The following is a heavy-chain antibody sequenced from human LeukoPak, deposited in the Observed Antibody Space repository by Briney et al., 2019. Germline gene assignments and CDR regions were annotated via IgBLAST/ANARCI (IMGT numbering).Heavy chain of an antibody. V-gene: IGHV4-4*07. Sequence: PSETLSLTCTVSGGSISSYYWSWIRQPAGKGLEWIGRIYTSGSTNYNPSLKSRVTISVDTSKNQFSLKLSSVTAADTAVYYCARTPSVYCSGGNCYPGHFDYWGQGTLVTVSS. CDR3: ARTPSVYCSGGNCYPGHFDY. CDR2: IYTSGST. J-gene: IGHJ4*02. D-gene: IGHD2-15*01. CDR1: GGSISSYY.